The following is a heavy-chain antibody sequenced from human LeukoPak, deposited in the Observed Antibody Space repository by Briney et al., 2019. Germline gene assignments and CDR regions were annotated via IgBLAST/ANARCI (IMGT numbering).Heavy chain of an antibody. CDR2: ISGSGGTT. Sequence: GSLRLSCAASGLTFSNYGMSWVRQAPGKGLEWVSAISGSGGTTYYADSVKGRFTISRDNSESSLYLQMNSLRAEDTAVYYCARLHGAYPFDSWGQGTLVTVSS. D-gene: IGHD4/OR15-4a*01. J-gene: IGHJ4*02. CDR3: ARLHGAYPFDS. CDR1: GLTFSNYG. V-gene: IGHV3-23*01.